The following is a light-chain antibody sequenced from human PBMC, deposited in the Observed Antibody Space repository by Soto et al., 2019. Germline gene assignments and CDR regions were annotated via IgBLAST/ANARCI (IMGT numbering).Light chain of an antibody. CDR1: SSDVGGYNY. Sequence: QSALTQPPSASGSPGQSVAISCTGTSSDVGGYNYVSWYQQHPGKAPKLMIYDVGKRPSGVPDRFSGSKSDNTASLTISGLQAEDEADYYCCSYAGTYSYVFGTGTKLTVL. CDR2: DVG. J-gene: IGLJ1*01. CDR3: CSYAGTYSYV. V-gene: IGLV2-11*01.